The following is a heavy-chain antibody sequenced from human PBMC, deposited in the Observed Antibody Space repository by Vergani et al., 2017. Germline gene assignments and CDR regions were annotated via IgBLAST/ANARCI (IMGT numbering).Heavy chain of an antibody. V-gene: IGHV5-51*01. CDR2: IYPGDSDT. J-gene: IGHJ1*01. CDR3: ARHGYSESYYDFQH. Sequence: EVQLVQSGAEVKKPGESLKLSCKGSGYSFSSYWIGWVRQMPGKGLEWMGIIYPGDSDTRYSPSFEGQGTMAADKSISTAYLQWSSLKASDTAMYYCARHGYSESYYDFQHWGQGTLVTVSS. CDR1: GYSFSSYW. D-gene: IGHD1-26*01.